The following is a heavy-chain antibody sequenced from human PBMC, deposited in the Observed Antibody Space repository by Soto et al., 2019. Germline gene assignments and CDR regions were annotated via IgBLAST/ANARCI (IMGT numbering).Heavy chain of an antibody. D-gene: IGHD2-2*01. Sequence: SETLSLTCTVSGGSISSGGYYWSWIRQHPGKGLEWIGYIYYSGSTYYNPSLKSRVTISVDTSKNQFSLKLSSVTAADTAVYYCARGPLYCSSTSCYANYYGMDVWGQGTTVTVSS. CDR1: GGSISSGGYY. J-gene: IGHJ6*02. CDR2: IYYSGST. V-gene: IGHV4-31*03. CDR3: ARGPLYCSSTSCYANYYGMDV.